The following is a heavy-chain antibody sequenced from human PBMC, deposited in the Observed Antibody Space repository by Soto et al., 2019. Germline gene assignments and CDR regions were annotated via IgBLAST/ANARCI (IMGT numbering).Heavy chain of an antibody. CDR3: ARVWQLVAYFYYYMDF. V-gene: IGHV1-18*01. D-gene: IGHD6-6*01. CDR1: GYTFTNYG. CDR2: ISAYNGDT. Sequence: ASVKVSCKASGYTFTNYGITWVRQAPGQGLEWMGWISAYNGDTHYTQRLQGRVTMTTDTSTSTAYMELRGLRSDDTAVFSFARVWQLVAYFYYYMDFWGKGTTVTVSS. J-gene: IGHJ6*03.